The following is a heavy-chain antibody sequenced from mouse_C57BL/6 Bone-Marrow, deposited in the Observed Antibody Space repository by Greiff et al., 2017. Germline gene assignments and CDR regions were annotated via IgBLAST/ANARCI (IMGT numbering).Heavy chain of an antibody. Sequence: VQLQQPGAELVMPGASVKLSCKASGYTFTSYWMHWVKQRPGQGLEWIGEIDPSDSYTNYNQKFKGKSTLTVDKSSSTAYMQLSSLTSEDSAVYFGAREGGGTQGFAYWGQGTLVTVSA. CDR3: AREGGGTQGFAY. J-gene: IGHJ3*01. CDR1: GYTFTSYW. V-gene: IGHV1-69*01. D-gene: IGHD3-2*02. CDR2: IDPSDSYT.